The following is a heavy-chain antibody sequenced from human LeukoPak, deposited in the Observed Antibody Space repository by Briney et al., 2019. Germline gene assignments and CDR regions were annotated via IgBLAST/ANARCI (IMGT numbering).Heavy chain of an antibody. CDR3: ARGIAAAVPDWFDP. CDR1: GGSFSGYY. J-gene: IGHJ5*02. V-gene: IGHV4-34*01. Sequence: SETLSLTCAVYGGSFSGYYWSWIRQPPGKGLEWIGEINHSGSTNYNPSLKSRVTISVDTSKNQFSLKLSSVTAADTAVYYCARGIAAAVPDWFDPWGQGTLVTVSS. D-gene: IGHD6-13*01. CDR2: INHSGST.